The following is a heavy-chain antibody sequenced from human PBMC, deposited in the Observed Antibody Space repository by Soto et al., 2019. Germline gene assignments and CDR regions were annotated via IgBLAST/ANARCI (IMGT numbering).Heavy chain of an antibody. CDR1: GFTFSSYA. Sequence: GGSLRLSCSASGFTFSSYAMHWVRQAPGKGLEYVSAISSNGGSTYYADSVKGRFTISRDNSKNTLYLQMSSLRAEDTAVYYCVKGVVDYDYVWGSYHKPNFDYWGQGTLVTVSS. V-gene: IGHV3-64D*06. CDR2: ISSNGGST. D-gene: IGHD3-16*02. J-gene: IGHJ4*02. CDR3: VKGVVDYDYVWGSYHKPNFDY.